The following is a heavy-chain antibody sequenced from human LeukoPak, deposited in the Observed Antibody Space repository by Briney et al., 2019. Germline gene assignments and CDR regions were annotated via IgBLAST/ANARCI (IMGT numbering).Heavy chain of an antibody. J-gene: IGHJ4*02. Sequence: WASVKVSCKASGYTFTGYYMHWVRQAPGQGLEWMGIINPSGGSTSYAQKFQGRVTMTRDMSTSTVYMELSSLRSEDTAVYYCARARDSGSYENDFDYWGQGTLVTVSS. CDR3: ARARDSGSYENDFDY. CDR2: INPSGGST. V-gene: IGHV1-46*01. CDR1: GYTFTGYY. D-gene: IGHD1-26*01.